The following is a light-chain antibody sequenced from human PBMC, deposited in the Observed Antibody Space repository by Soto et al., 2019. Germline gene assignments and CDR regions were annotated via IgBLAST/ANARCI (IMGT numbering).Light chain of an antibody. CDR3: QQYNNWPRT. CDR1: QSISSI. CDR2: GAS. J-gene: IGKJ2*01. Sequence: EIVMTQSPATLSVSPGERVTLSCRASQSISSILAWYQQKRGQAPRLLIYGASTRATGIPARFSGSGSGTEFTLTISSLQSEDFAVYYCQQYNNWPRTFGQGTKLEIK. V-gene: IGKV3-15*01.